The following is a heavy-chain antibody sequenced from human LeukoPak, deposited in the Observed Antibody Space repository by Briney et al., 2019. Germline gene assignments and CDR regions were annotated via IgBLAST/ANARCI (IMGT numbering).Heavy chain of an antibody. J-gene: IGHJ5*02. D-gene: IGHD6-6*01. CDR2: IYYSGNT. Sequence: SETLSLTCTVSGGSISSSGSYWGWIRQPPGKGLEWIGSIYYSGNTYNPSLKSRVAISVDTSKNQFSLNLTSVTAADTAVYYCARVMAARREDLNWFDPWGQGTLVTVSS. V-gene: IGHV4-39*07. CDR1: GGSISSSGSY. CDR3: ARVMAARREDLNWFDP.